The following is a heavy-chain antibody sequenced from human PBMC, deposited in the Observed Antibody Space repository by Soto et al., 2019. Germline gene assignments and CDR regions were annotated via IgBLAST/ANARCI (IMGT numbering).Heavy chain of an antibody. D-gene: IGHD3-3*01. CDR1: GYTFTSFG. V-gene: IGHV1-18*01. J-gene: IGHJ4*02. Sequence: QVQLVQSGAELRKPGASVKVSCTTSGYTFTSFGISWVRQAPGQGREWLGWINCYNGNKNYPKTVKGRVTIATDTSTSTAFMELRSLRSDDTAVYYCARNADFWMGNRDCWGQGPLVTVSS. CDR2: INCYNGNK. CDR3: ARNADFWMGNRDC.